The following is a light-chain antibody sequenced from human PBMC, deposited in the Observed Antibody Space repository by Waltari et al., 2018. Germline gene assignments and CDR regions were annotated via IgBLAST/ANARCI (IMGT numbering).Light chain of an antibody. CDR2: KVS. CDR3: MQGTHWSRT. CDR1: QSLLSSDGNTY. V-gene: IGKV2-30*01. J-gene: IGKJ1*01. Sequence: DVVMTQSPLSLPVTLGQPASIFCRSSQSLLSSDGNTYLNWFHQRPGQSPRRLIYKVSNRDSGVPDRFSGSGSGTDFTLKISRVEAEDVGIYYCMQGTHWSRTFGQGTKVEIK.